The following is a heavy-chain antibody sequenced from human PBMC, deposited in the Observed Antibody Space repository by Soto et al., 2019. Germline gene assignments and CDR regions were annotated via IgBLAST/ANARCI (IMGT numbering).Heavy chain of an antibody. Sequence: PTLVNPTQTLTLTCTFSGFSLSTSGVGVGWIRQPPGKALEWLALIYWDDDKRYSPSLKSRLTITKDTSKNQVVLTMTNMDPVDTGTYYCAVLIEFSSSSYFDYWGQGARVTVSA. V-gene: IGHV2-5*02. CDR2: IYWDDDK. J-gene: IGHJ4*02. D-gene: IGHD6-6*01. CDR3: AVLIEFSSSSYFDY. CDR1: GFSLSTSGVG.